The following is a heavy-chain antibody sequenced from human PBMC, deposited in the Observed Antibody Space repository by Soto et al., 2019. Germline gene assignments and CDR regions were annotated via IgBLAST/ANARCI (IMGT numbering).Heavy chain of an antibody. J-gene: IGHJ6*03. Sequence: ASVKVSCKASGYTFTSYGISWVRQAPGQGLEWMGWISAYNGNTNYAQKLQGRVTMTTDTSTSTAYMELRSLRSDDTAVYYCARDLGLRYFYWLSCYMDVWGKGTTVTVSS. D-gene: IGHD3-9*01. CDR1: GYTFTSYG. CDR3: ARDLGLRYFYWLSCYMDV. CDR2: ISAYNGNT. V-gene: IGHV1-18*01.